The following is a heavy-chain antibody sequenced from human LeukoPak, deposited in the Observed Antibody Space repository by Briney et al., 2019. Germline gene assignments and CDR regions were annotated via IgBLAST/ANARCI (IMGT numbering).Heavy chain of an antibody. V-gene: IGHV3-21*01. CDR2: ISSSSSYI. J-gene: IGHJ3*02. D-gene: IGHD4-23*01. Sequence: GGSLRLSCAASGFTFSSYSMNWVRQAPGKGLEWVSSISSSSSYIYYADSVKGRFTISRDNAKNSLYLQMNSLRAEDTAVYYCARHPHPYYGGNPLYAFDIWGQGTMVTVSS. CDR3: ARHPHPYYGGNPLYAFDI. CDR1: GFTFSSYS.